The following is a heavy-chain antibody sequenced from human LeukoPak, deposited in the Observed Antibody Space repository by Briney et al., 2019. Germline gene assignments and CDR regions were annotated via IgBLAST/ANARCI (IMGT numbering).Heavy chain of an antibody. Sequence: GGSLRLSCAASGFTFSSYEMNWVRQAPGKGLEWVSYISSSGSTIYYADSVKGRFTISRDNAKNSLYLQMNSLRAEDTAVYYCARMMQWLDPFDYWGQGTLVTVSS. CDR3: ARMMQWLDPFDY. V-gene: IGHV3-48*03. D-gene: IGHD6-19*01. J-gene: IGHJ4*02. CDR2: ISSSGSTI. CDR1: GFTFSSYE.